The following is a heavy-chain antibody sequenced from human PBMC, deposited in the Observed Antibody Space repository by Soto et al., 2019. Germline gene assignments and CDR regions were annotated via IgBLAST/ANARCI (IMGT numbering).Heavy chain of an antibody. J-gene: IGHJ4*02. D-gene: IGHD5-12*01. V-gene: IGHV3-48*02. Sequence: EVQLVESGGGLVQPGGSLRLSCAASGFTFSSYSMNWVRQAAGKGLEGVSYISSSSSTIYYADSVKGRFTIAKDNAKNSMYLKMNSLRDEDTAVYYCARYSGYVEWGQGTLVTVSS. CDR2: ISSSSSTI. CDR1: GFTFSSYS. CDR3: ARYSGYVE.